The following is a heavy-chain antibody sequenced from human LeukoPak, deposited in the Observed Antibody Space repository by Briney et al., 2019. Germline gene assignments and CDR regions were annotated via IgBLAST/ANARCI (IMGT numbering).Heavy chain of an antibody. J-gene: IGHJ4*02. CDR2: IYYSGST. CDR1: GYSISSGYY. CDR3: ARDRGYDSSVL. V-gene: IGHV4-38-2*02. D-gene: IGHD3-22*01. Sequence: NPSETLSLTCTVSGYSISSGYYWGWIRQPPGKGLEWIGSIYYSGSTDYNPSLKSRVTISVDTSRNQFSLKLSSVTAADTAVYYCARDRGYDSSVLWGQGTLVTVSS.